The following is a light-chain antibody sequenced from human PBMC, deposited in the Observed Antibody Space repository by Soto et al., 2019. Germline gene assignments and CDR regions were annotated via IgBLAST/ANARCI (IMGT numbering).Light chain of an antibody. Sequence: QSALTQPASVSGSPGQSITISCTGNSSDIGGYNYVSWYQQHPGKAPKLMLYEVSNRPSGVSNRFSGSKSGNTASLTISGLQAEDEADYYCSSYTNSNTRVFGGGTKLTVL. CDR2: EVS. J-gene: IGLJ3*02. CDR3: SSYTNSNTRV. CDR1: SSDIGGYNY. V-gene: IGLV2-14*01.